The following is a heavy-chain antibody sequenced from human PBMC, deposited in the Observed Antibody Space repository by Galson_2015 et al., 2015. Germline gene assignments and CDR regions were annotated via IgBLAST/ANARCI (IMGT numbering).Heavy chain of an antibody. CDR1: GFTFSSYA. CDR3: AKLDCSGGLCYSSHYFDS. CDR2: LSGSGGST. J-gene: IGHJ4*02. Sequence: SLRLSCAASGFTFSSYAMSWVRQAPGKGLEWVSGLSGSGGSTYYADSVKGRFTISRDNSKNTQYLQMNSLRTEDTALYYCAKLDCSGGLCYSSHYFDSWGQGTLVTVSS. D-gene: IGHD2-15*01. V-gene: IGHV3-23*01.